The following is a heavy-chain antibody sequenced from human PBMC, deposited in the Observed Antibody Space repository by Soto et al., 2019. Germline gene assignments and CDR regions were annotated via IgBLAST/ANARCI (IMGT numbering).Heavy chain of an antibody. CDR1: GVSISSGGSY. J-gene: IGHJ6*02. V-gene: IGHV4-31*03. Sequence: SETLSLTCTASGVSISSGGSYWTWIRQRPGKGLEWIGYSYYIGSSYYNPSLQSRVTISVDTSKNQVSLKPSSVTAADTAVYYCARAGGIVAAINYYGLDVWGHGATVTVSS. CDR2: SYYIGSS. CDR3: ARAGGIVAAINYYGLDV. D-gene: IGHD2-21*01.